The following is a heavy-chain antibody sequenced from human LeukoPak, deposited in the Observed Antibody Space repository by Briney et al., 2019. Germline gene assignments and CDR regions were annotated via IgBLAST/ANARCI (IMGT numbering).Heavy chain of an antibody. CDR1: GGSISSSSYY. CDR2: IYYSGST. CDR3: ARLDYYDSSGYP. V-gene: IGHV4-39*01. D-gene: IGHD3-22*01. J-gene: IGHJ5*02. Sequence: SETLSLTCTVSGGSISSSSYYWGWIRQPPGKGLEWIESIYYSGSTYYNPSLRSRVTISVDTSKNQFSLKLSSVTAADTAVYYCARLDYYDSSGYPWGQGTLVTVSS.